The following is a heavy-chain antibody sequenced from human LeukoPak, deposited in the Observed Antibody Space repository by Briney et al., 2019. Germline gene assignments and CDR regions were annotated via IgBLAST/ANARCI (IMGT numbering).Heavy chain of an antibody. CDR2: ISSSGSTR. D-gene: IGHD6-13*01. J-gene: IGHJ6*03. CDR3: ARQGYSSSWAKYYYYMGV. V-gene: IGHV3-48*03. CDR1: GFTFNSYE. Sequence: PGGSLRLSCAASGFTFNSYEMNWVRQAPGKGLEWVSYISSSGSTRYYADSVQGRFTLSRDNAKNSLSLQMNSLSAEDTAIYYCARQGYSSSWAKYYYYMGVWGKGTTVTVSS.